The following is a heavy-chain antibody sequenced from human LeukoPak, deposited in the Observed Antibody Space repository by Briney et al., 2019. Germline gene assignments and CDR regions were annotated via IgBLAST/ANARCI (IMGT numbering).Heavy chain of an antibody. CDR1: GFTFSSYW. V-gene: IGHV3-7*02. CDR2: INQHGSEN. CDR3: ASHYDTSGYHYFDF. J-gene: IGHJ4*02. D-gene: IGHD3-22*01. Sequence: GGSLRLSCEASGFTFSSYWMSWVRQAPGKGLEWVGNINQHGSENYYVDSVKGRFTISRDNAKNSLYLQMNSLRVEDTAVYYCASHYDTSGYHYFDFRGQGTLVTVSS.